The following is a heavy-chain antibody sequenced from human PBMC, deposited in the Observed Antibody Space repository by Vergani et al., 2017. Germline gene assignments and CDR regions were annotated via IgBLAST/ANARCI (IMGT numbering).Heavy chain of an antibody. J-gene: IGHJ4*02. CDR1: GGTFSSNS. V-gene: IGHV1-69*13. CDR3: ARSSGYYSYYFDF. D-gene: IGHD3-22*01. Sequence: QGQLAQSGAEVKKPGSSVKVSCKASGGTFSSNSISWVRQAPGQGLEWMGRIIPIFGTTSYAKKFQGRVTILADESTSTSYMDLSSLRSEDTAVYYCARSSGYYSYYFDFWGQGTMVTVSS. CDR2: IIPIFGTT.